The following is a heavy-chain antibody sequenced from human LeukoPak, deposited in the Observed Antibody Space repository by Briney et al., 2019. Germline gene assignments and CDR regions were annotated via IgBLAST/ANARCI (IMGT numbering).Heavy chain of an antibody. Sequence: GALVKVSCKASGNTFRDYGISWVRQAPGQGLEWMGWISNDNGNTNYARSFQGRVTMTTDRSTTTAYMELRSLRSDDTAVYYCARVTMVTTSPWSWGPKRIGQEMKWFDPWGQGTLVTVSS. V-gene: IGHV1-18*01. J-gene: IGHJ5*02. D-gene: IGHD4-17*01. CDR2: ISNDNGNT. CDR1: GNTFRDYG. CDR3: ARVTMVTTSPWSWGPKRIGQEMKWFDP.